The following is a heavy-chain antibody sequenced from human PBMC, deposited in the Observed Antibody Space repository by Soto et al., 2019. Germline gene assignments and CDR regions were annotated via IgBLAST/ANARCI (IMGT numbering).Heavy chain of an antibody. Sequence: QVQLVESGGDLVKPGGSLRLSCAASGYTFSDYYLSWIRQAPGKGLEWISYIDTSSTKIYYADSVTGRFTISRDNGKNSLCLEMNNLRVEDTAVYFCACHYDWWTGYLSPVDYWGRGTLVTVSS. J-gene: IGHJ4*02. CDR1: GYTFSDYY. CDR3: ACHYDWWTGYLSPVDY. CDR2: IDTSSTKI. D-gene: IGHD3-3*01. V-gene: IGHV3-11*01.